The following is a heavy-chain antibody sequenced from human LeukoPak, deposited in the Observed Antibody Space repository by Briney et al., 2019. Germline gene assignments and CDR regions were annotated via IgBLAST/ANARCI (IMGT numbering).Heavy chain of an antibody. Sequence: GGSLRLSCAASGFTVSSYYMTWVCQAPGKGLEWVSVMHSGGSTYYADSVKGRVAISRDNSQNTVFLQMNSVRVEDTAVYYCARSYSNHLFGMDVWGQGTAVTVSS. V-gene: IGHV3-66*01. D-gene: IGHD4-11*01. CDR2: MHSGGST. CDR1: GFTVSSYY. J-gene: IGHJ6*02. CDR3: ARSYSNHLFGMDV.